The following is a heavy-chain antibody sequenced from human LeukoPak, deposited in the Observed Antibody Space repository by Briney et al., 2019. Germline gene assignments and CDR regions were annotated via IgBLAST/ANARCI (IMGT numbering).Heavy chain of an antibody. CDR1: GGPISSYY. CDR2: IYYSGST. V-gene: IGHV4-59*01. J-gene: IGHJ5*02. CDR3: ARDYDSSGYPLGWFDP. Sequence: SEALSLTCTVSGGPISSYYWSWIRQPPGKGLEWIGYIYYSGSTNYNPSLKSRVTISVDTSKNQFSLKLSSVTAADTAVYYCARDYDSSGYPLGWFDPWGQGTLVTVSS. D-gene: IGHD3-22*01.